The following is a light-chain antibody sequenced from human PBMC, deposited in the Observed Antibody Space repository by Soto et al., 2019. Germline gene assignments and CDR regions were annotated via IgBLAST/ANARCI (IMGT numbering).Light chain of an antibody. V-gene: IGKV1-5*01. CDR1: QSISSW. Sequence: DIQMTQSPSTLSASVGDRVTITCRASQSISSWLAWYQQKPGKAPKLLIYDASSLESGVPSRFSGSGSGTEFNLTTSSLQPDDFATYYCQQYNSYSGTFGQGTKVEIK. J-gene: IGKJ1*01. CDR2: DAS. CDR3: QQYNSYSGT.